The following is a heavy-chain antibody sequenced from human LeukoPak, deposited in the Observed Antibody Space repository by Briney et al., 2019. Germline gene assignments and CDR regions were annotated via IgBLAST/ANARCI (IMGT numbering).Heavy chain of an antibody. CDR2: IYPGDSDT. J-gene: IGHJ4*02. CDR3: ARRPGYSRRGYFDY. V-gene: IGHV5-51*01. Sequence: GESLQISCEGSGSIFTSYWIGWVRQMPGKGLEWMGIIYPGDSDTRYSPSFQGQVTISVDKCINTAYLQWSSLKASDTAMYYCARRPGYSRRGYFDYWGQGTLVIVSS. D-gene: IGHD5-12*01. CDR1: GSIFTSYW.